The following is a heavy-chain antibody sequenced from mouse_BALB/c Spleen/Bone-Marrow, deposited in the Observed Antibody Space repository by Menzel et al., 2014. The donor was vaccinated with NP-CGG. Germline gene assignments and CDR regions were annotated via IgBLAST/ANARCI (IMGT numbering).Heavy chain of an antibody. V-gene: IGHV2-9*02. CDR1: GFSLTSYG. J-gene: IGHJ3*01. CDR2: IWAGGST. Sequence: VQVVESGPGLAAPSQSLSITCTVSGFSLTSYGVHWVRQPPGKGLEWLGVIWAGGSTNYNSALMSRLSISKDNSKSQVFLKMNSLQTDDTAMYCCARDNYRGAWFAYWGQGTLVTVSA. CDR3: ARDNYRGAWFAY. D-gene: IGHD2-14*01.